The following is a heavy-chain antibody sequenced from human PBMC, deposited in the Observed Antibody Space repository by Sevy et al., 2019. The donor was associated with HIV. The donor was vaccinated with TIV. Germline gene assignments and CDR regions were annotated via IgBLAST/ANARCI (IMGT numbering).Heavy chain of an antibody. CDR3: AKDRKIVGATRGAFDI. V-gene: IGHV3-23*01. Sequence: GGSLRLSCAASGFTFSSYAMSWVRQAPGKGLEWVSAISGSGGSTYYADSLKGRFTISRDNSKNTLYLQMNSLRAEDTAVYYCAKDRKIVGATRGAFDIWGQGTMVTVSS. J-gene: IGHJ3*02. CDR1: GFTFSSYA. CDR2: ISGSGGST. D-gene: IGHD1-26*01.